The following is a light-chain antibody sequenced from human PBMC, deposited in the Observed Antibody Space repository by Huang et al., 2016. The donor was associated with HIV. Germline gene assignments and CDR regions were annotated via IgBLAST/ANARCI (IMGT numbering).Light chain of an antibody. CDR2: RAS. CDR3: QQSDTTPRT. J-gene: IGKJ1*01. V-gene: IGKV1-39*01. CDR1: QSISLY. Sequence: DIQMTQSPSSLSASVGDRVTITCLARQSISLYLTWYQQKPGKAPKLLIFRASTLQSGVPSRFSGSGCGTDFTRTIKSLQPEDFATYYCQQSDTTPRTFGQGTKVEV.